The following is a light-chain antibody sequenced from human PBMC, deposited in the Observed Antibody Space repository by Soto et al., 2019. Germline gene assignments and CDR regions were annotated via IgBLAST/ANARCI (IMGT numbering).Light chain of an antibody. CDR2: SNN. J-gene: IGLJ2*01. Sequence: QSVLTQAPSASGIPGQRVTISCSGSTSNIGRYGVDWYQHLPGTAPKLLIYSNNERPSGVPDRFSGSQSGTSASLAFSGLQSEDEADYYCAAWDDSLIGPVFGGGTKLTVL. V-gene: IGLV1-44*01. CDR1: TSNIGRYG. CDR3: AAWDDSLIGPV.